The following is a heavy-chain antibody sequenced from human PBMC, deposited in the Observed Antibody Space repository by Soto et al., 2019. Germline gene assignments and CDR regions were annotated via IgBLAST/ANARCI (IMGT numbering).Heavy chain of an antibody. CDR3: AADLLTYYNCGYFFDGFDT. D-gene: IGHD3-10*01. Sequence: SVKVSCKASGLTFRDSAVQWVRQRRGHRLEWIGWIVVGSGNTNYAQDFQGRVTISRDMTTDTVYMELSSLRSEDSAVFFCAADLLTYYNCGYFFDGFDTWGQGTRVTVSS. J-gene: IGHJ3*02. CDR1: GLTFRDSA. CDR2: IVVGSGNT. V-gene: IGHV1-58*01.